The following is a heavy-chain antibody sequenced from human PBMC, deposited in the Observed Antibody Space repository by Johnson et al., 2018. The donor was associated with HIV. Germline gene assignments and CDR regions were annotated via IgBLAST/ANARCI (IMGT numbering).Heavy chain of an antibody. V-gene: IGHV3-NL1*01. CDR1: GFTFSSYA. J-gene: IGHJ3*02. D-gene: IGHD1-26*01. Sequence: QVQLVESGGGVVPPGRSLRLSCVASGFTFSSYAMHWVRQAPGKGLEWVSVIYSGGSTYYADSVKGRFTISRDNSKNTLYLQVNSLRAGDTALYYCARGSYDGDAFDIWGQGTMVTVSS. CDR3: ARGSYDGDAFDI. CDR2: IYSGGST.